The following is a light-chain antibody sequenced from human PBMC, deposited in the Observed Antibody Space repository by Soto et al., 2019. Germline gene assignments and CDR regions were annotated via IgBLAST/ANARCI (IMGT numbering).Light chain of an antibody. J-gene: IGKJ2*01. V-gene: IGKV3-20*01. CDR2: GAS. Sequence: VLTQSPDTLSLSPGERATLSCRASQSVGSAYIAWYQQKPGQAPRLLISGASKRATGIPDRFSGSGSGTDFTLTISRLEPEDFAVYYCQQYDSSHQLVYTFGQGTKLAIK. CDR1: QSVGSAY. CDR3: QQYDSSHQLVYT.